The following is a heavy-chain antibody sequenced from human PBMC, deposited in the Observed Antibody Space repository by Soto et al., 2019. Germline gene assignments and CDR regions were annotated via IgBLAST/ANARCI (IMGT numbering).Heavy chain of an antibody. V-gene: IGHV3-30-3*01. Sequence: QVQLVESGGGVVQPGRSLRLSCRASGFTFTSYAFHWVRQAPGKSLEWVAVIAHDGSNIYYADSVKGRFTISRDTSMNALYLQMNSLKTEDTAVYSCSREHYIMKAFDLWGQGTMVPVSS. J-gene: IGHJ3*01. CDR3: SREHYIMKAFDL. D-gene: IGHD3-16*01. CDR1: GFTFTSYA. CDR2: IAHDGSNI.